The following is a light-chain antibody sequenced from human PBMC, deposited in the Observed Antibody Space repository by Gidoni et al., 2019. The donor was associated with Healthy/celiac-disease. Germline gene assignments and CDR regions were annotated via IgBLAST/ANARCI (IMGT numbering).Light chain of an antibody. Sequence: SSELTQDPAVSVALVQTVRITCQGDSLRSYYASWYQQEPGQAPVLVIYGKTNRPSGIPDRFSGSSSGHTASLTITRAQAEDEADSYCNSRDSSGTHVFGTGTKVTVL. J-gene: IGLJ1*01. V-gene: IGLV3-19*01. CDR3: NSRDSSGTHV. CDR1: SLRSYY. CDR2: GKT.